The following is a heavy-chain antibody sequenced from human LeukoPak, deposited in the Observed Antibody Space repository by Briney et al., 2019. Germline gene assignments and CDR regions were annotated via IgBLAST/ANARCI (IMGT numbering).Heavy chain of an antibody. CDR1: GGSISSSSYY. CDR3: ARSTLFYYYYMDV. Sequence: SETLSLTCTVSGGSISSSSYYWSWIRQPPGKGLEWIGYIYYSGSTNYNPSLKSRVTISVDTSKNQFSLKLSSVTAADTAVYYCARSTLFYYYYMDVWGKGTTVTVSS. J-gene: IGHJ6*03. CDR2: IYYSGST. V-gene: IGHV4-61*01.